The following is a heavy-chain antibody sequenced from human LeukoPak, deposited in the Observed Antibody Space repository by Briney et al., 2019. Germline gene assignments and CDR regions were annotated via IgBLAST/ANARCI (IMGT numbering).Heavy chain of an antibody. D-gene: IGHD4-17*01. Sequence: SVKVSCKASGYTFTSYGISWVRQAPGQGLEWMGGIIPIFATTNYAQKFQGRVTITADKSTSTSYMELSSLRSEDTAVYYCAKHTMTTGGDYWGQGTLVTVSS. V-gene: IGHV1-69*06. CDR1: GYTFTSYG. J-gene: IGHJ4*02. CDR2: IIPIFATT. CDR3: AKHTMTTGGDY.